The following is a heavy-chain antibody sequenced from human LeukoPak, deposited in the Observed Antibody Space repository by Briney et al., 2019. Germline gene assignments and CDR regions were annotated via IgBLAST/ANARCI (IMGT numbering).Heavy chain of an antibody. J-gene: IGHJ4*02. Sequence: GASVKVSCKASGYTFTSYGISWVRQAPGQGLEWMGWINPNSGGTNYAQKFQGRVTMTRDTSISTAYMELSRLRSDDTAVYYCARDRSSGGYYYFDYWGQGTLVTVSS. CDR1: GYTFTSYG. D-gene: IGHD2-15*01. CDR3: ARDRSSGGYYYFDY. V-gene: IGHV1-2*02. CDR2: INPNSGGT.